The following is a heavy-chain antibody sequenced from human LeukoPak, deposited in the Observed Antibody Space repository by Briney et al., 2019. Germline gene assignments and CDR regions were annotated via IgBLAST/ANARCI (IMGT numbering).Heavy chain of an antibody. Sequence: GGSLRLSCAASGFTFDDYAMHWVRQAPGKGLEWVSGISWNSGSIGYADSVKGRFTISRDNAKNSLYLQMNSLRAEDTALYYCAKDIRAAAGYYYGMDVWGQGTTVTVSS. CDR1: GFTFDDYA. J-gene: IGHJ6*02. CDR2: ISWNSGSI. D-gene: IGHD6-13*01. V-gene: IGHV3-9*01. CDR3: AKDIRAAAGYYYGMDV.